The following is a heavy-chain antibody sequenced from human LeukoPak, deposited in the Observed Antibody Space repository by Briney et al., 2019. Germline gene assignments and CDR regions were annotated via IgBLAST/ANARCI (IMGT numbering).Heavy chain of an antibody. CDR1: GGSFSGYY. CDR3: ARGRGGSSWPKRMYYFAY. V-gene: IGHV4-34*01. J-gene: IGHJ4*02. D-gene: IGHD6-13*01. Sequence: SETLSLTCAVYGGSFSGYYWSWIRQPPGKGLEWVGEINHSGSTNYNPSLKSRVTISVDTSKNQFSLKLSSVTAADTAVYYCARGRGGSSWPKRMYYFAYWGQGTLVTVSS. CDR2: INHSGST.